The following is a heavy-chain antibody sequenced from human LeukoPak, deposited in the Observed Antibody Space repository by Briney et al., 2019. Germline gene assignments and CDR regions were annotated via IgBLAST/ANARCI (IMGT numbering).Heavy chain of an antibody. J-gene: IGHJ4*02. V-gene: IGHV4-34*01. CDR1: GGSFSGYY. CDR2: INHSGCT. D-gene: IGHD3-22*01. Sequence: SETLSLTCAVYGGSFSGYYWSWIRQPPGKGLEWIGEINHSGCTNYNPSLKSRVTISVDTSKNQFSLQLSSMTAADTALYYCARGWQGYYDSSGYYLLDYWGQGTLVTVSS. CDR3: ARGWQGYYDSSGYYLLDY.